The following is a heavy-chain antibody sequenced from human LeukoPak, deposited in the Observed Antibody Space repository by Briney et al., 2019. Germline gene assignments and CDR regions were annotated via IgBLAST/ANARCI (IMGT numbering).Heavy chain of an antibody. CDR3: ARLYDSSAFYAFDY. J-gene: IGHJ4*02. CDR1: GGSISSGSYY. CDR2: SHYSGNT. V-gene: IGHV4-39*01. Sequence: SSETLSLTCTVTGGSISSGSYYWGWIRQPPGKGLEWIGSSHYSGNTYHNPSLESRVTISVDSSKNQLSLKLSSVTAADTAVYYCARLYDSSAFYAFDYWGQGTLVTVSS. D-gene: IGHD3-22*01.